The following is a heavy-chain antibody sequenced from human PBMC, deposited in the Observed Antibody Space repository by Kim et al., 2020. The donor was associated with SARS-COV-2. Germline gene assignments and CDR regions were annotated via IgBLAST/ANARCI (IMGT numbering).Heavy chain of an antibody. Sequence: GGSLRLSCVASGFSLSSYEMNWVRQAPGKGLEWVSYIGTSGTSTSYADSVKGRLTVSRDNAKSSPYLQMNSLRVEDTAVYYCARFPINSGNYWFDPWGQGTLVTVSS. D-gene: IGHD1-26*01. J-gene: IGHJ5*02. CDR2: IGTSGTST. V-gene: IGHV3-48*03. CDR3: ARFPINSGNYWFDP. CDR1: GFSLSSYE.